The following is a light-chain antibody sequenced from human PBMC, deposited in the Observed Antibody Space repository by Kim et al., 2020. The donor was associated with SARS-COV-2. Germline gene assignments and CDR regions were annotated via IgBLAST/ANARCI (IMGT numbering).Light chain of an antibody. CDR1: QGINSY. CDR3: QQFKSYPLT. CDR2: AAF. V-gene: IGKV1-9*01. Sequence: IQLTQSPSFLSASVGDRVTITCRASQGINSYLAWYQQKPGKAPKLLIYAAFTLQSGVPSRFSGSGSGADFTLTIDSLQPDDFATYYCQQFKSYPLTFGGGTKVDIK. J-gene: IGKJ4*01.